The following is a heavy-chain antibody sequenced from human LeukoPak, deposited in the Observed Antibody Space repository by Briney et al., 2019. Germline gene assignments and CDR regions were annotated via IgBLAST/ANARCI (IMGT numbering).Heavy chain of an antibody. J-gene: IGHJ5*02. CDR1: GFTFSSYA. Sequence: GGSLRLSCAASGFTFSSYAVSWVRQAPGKGLEWVSAISGSGGSTYYADSVKGRFTISRDNSKNTLYLQMNSLRAEDTAVYYCASCSSTSCYNWFDPWGQGTLVTVSS. CDR3: ASCSSTSCYNWFDP. CDR2: ISGSGGST. V-gene: IGHV3-23*01. D-gene: IGHD2-2*01.